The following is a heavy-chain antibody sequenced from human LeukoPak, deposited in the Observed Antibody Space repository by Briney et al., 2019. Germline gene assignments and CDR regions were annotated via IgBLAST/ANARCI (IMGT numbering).Heavy chain of an antibody. D-gene: IGHD6-19*01. V-gene: IGHV3-23*01. CDR2: LSGSGITT. CDR1: GFTFSNSA. Sequence: GGSLRLSCAASGFTFSNSAMSWVRQAPGKGLEWVSTLSGSGITTYYADSVKGRFTISKDNSKNTLYLQMNTLRAEDSALYYCAKGIYSSGWSYFDYWGHGTLVTVSS. J-gene: IGHJ4*01. CDR3: AKGIYSSGWSYFDY.